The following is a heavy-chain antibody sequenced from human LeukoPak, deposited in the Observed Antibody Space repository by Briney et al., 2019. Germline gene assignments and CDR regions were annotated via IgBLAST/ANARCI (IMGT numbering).Heavy chain of an antibody. CDR1: GFTFSSYE. CDR3: ARDGGRGGYYRAFDI. J-gene: IGHJ3*02. D-gene: IGHD3-3*01. V-gene: IGHV3-48*03. CDR2: ITTSGTTL. Sequence: GGSLRLSCAASGFTFSSYEMNWVRQAPGKGLEWISYITTSGTTLDYADSVKGRFTISRDNAKNTLYLQMNSLRAEDTAVYYCARDGGRGGYYRAFDIWGQGTMVTVSS.